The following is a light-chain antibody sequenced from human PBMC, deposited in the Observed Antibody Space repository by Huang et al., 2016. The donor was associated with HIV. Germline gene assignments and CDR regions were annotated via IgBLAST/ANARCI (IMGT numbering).Light chain of an antibody. J-gene: IGKJ1*01. CDR2: GAS. V-gene: IGKV3-20*01. Sequence: EIVLTQSPGTLSLSPGERATLSCRASQGASSRNFAWYQQKPGLAPRLLIYGASTRATGIPDRFSGSASGTDFTLTISRLEPEDFAVYYCQQYGRSLWTFGQGTKVDIK. CDR3: QQYGRSLWT. CDR1: QGASSRN.